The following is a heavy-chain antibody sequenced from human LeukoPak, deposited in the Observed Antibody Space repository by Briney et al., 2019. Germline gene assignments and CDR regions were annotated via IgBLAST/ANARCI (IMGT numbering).Heavy chain of an antibody. D-gene: IGHD5-18*01. CDR1: GGSISSGDYY. J-gene: IGHJ3*02. Sequence: SQTLSLTCTVSGGSISSGDYYWSWIRQPPGKGLEWIGYIYYSGSTYYNPSLKSRVTISEDTSKNQFSLKLSSVTAADTAVYYCAREVDTAMPVAFDIWGQGTMVTVSS. V-gene: IGHV4-30-4*01. CDR3: AREVDTAMPVAFDI. CDR2: IYYSGST.